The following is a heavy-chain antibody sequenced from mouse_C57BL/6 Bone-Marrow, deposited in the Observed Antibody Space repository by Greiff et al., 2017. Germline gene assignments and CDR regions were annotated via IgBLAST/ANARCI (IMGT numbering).Heavy chain of an antibody. Sequence: QVQLQQPGAELVKPGASVKVSCKASGYTFTSYWMHWVKQRPGQGLEWIGRIHPSDSDTNYNQKFKGKATLTVDKSSSTAYMQLSSLTSEDSAVYYCAIFPAYYGSSYPHYYAMDYWGQGTSVTVSS. V-gene: IGHV1-74*01. J-gene: IGHJ4*01. CDR2: IHPSDSDT. CDR3: AIFPAYYGSSYPHYYAMDY. D-gene: IGHD1-1*01. CDR1: GYTFTSYW.